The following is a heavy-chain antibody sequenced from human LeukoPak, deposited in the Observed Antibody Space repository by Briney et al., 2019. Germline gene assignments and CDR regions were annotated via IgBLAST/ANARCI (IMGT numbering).Heavy chain of an antibody. V-gene: IGHV1-18*01. Sequence: ASVKVSCKASGYTFTSYGISWVRQAPGQGLEWMGWISAYNGNTNYAQKLQGRVTMTTDTSTSTAYMELRSLRSDDTAVYYCARVLRYFDWSPSWFDPWGQGTLVTVSS. CDR2: ISAYNGNT. CDR3: ARVLRYFDWSPSWFDP. D-gene: IGHD3-9*01. J-gene: IGHJ5*02. CDR1: GYTFTSYG.